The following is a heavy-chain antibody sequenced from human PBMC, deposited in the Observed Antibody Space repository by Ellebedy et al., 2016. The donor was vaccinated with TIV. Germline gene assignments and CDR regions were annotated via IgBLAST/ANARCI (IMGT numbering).Heavy chain of an antibody. V-gene: IGHV3-9*01. D-gene: IGHD3-10*01. Sequence: SLKISXAASGFTFDDYAMNWVRQAPGKGLEWVSSISWHSGYIGYADSVKGRFTISRDNARNSVYLQMKSLRPEDTALYYCTRAPESLSYFDFWGQGTLVTVSS. CDR2: ISWHSGYI. CDR1: GFTFDDYA. J-gene: IGHJ4*02. CDR3: TRAPESLSYFDF.